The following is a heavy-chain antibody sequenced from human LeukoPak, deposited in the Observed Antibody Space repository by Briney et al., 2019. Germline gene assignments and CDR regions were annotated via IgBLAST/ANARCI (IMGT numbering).Heavy chain of an antibody. V-gene: IGHV3-30*04. CDR2: ISYDGSNK. J-gene: IGHJ5*02. CDR3: ARGGDVLLWFGDQNWFDP. CDR1: GFTFSSYA. Sequence: GGSLRLSCAASGFTFSSYAMHWVRQAPGKGLEWVAVISYDGSNKYYADSVKGRFTISRDNSKNTLYLQMNSLRAEDTAVYYCARGGDVLLWFGDQNWFDPWGQGTLVTVSS. D-gene: IGHD3-10*01.